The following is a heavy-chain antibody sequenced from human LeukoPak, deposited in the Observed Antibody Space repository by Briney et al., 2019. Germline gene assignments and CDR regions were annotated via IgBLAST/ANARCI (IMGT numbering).Heavy chain of an antibody. D-gene: IGHD3-16*02. CDR1: VFTFSSYG. CDR2: ISYDGSNK. J-gene: IGHJ4*02. CDR3: AKAPYGVGYTAERDY. V-gene: IGHV3-30*18. Sequence: GGSLRLYCAASVFTFSSYGLHWVRQAPGKGLEWVAVISYDGSNKYYADSVKGRFTISRDNSKNTLYLQMNSLRAEDTAVYYCAKAPYGVGYTAERDYWGAGAPVTVSS.